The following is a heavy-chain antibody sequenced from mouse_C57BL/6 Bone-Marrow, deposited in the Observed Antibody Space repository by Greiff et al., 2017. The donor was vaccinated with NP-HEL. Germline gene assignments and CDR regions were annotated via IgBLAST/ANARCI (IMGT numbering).Heavy chain of an antibody. V-gene: IGHV14-4*01. CDR1: GFNIKDDY. D-gene: IGHD2-3*01. Sequence: VPLPQSGAELVRPGASVKLSCTASGFNIKDDYMHWVQQRPEQGLEWLGWIDPEHGDPELASNFQGTAPIPADTSSNTAYLQLSSRTSDDTAVYYCTTGDGYPCFAYWGQGTLVTVSA. J-gene: IGHJ3*01. CDR3: TTGDGYPCFAY. CDR2: IDPEHGDP.